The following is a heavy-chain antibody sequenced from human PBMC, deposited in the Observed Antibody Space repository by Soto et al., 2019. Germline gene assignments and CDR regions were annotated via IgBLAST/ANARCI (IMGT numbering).Heavy chain of an antibody. J-gene: IGHJ1*01. CDR3: ARGPQYFQH. CDR1: GGSFSGYY. CDR2: INHSGST. Sequence: QVQLQQWGAGLLKPSETLSLTCAVYGGSFSGYYWSWIRQPPGKGLEWIGEINHSGSTNYNPSLKGRXTXRVDPSKNQFSLKLSSVTAADTAVYYCARGPQYFQHWGQGTLVTVSS. V-gene: IGHV4-34*01.